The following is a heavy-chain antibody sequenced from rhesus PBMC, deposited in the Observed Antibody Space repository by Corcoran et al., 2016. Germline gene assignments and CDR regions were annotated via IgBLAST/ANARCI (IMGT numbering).Heavy chain of an antibody. D-gene: IGHD5-36*01. CDR3: AIYIGYGFGLDS. CDR2: VYGSGGST. V-gene: IGHV4-160*01. CDR1: DGSLSGYY. Sequence: QVPLQESGPGLVTPSETLSPTCAVSDGSLSGYYWNWIRLSPGKGLEWIGRVYGSGGSTDYNPALKSRVTTSTDASEIQFSLKLNSVTAADTAIYYCAIYIGYGFGLDSWGQGVAVTVAS. J-gene: IGHJ6*01.